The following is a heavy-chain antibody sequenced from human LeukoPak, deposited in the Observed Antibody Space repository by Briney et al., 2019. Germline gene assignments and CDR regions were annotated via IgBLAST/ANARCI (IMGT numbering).Heavy chain of an antibody. Sequence: EASETLSLTCTVSGGSISSYYWSWIRQPPGKGLEWIGYIYYSGSTNYNPSLKSRVTISVDTSKNQFSLKLSSVTAADTAVYYCARARDSYGGYFDYWGQGTLVTVSS. CDR3: ARARDSYGGYFDY. V-gene: IGHV4-59*01. D-gene: IGHD5-18*01. J-gene: IGHJ4*02. CDR2: IYYSGST. CDR1: GGSISSYY.